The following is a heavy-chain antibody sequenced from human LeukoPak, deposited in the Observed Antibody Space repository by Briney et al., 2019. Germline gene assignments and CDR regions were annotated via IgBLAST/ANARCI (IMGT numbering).Heavy chain of an antibody. Sequence: ASVKVSCKVSGYTLTELSMHWVRQAPGKGLECMGGFDPEDGETIYAQKFQGRVTMTEDTSTDTAYMELSSLRSEDTAVYYCATPSMGATLAPAFDIWGQGTMVTVSS. CDR2: FDPEDGET. CDR3: ATPSMGATLAPAFDI. J-gene: IGHJ3*02. V-gene: IGHV1-24*01. D-gene: IGHD1-26*01. CDR1: GYTLTELS.